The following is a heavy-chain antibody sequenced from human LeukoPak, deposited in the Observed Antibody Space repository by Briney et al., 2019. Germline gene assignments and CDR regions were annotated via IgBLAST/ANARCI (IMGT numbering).Heavy chain of an antibody. CDR1: GYSFSNFW. J-gene: IGHJ5*02. D-gene: IGHD3-16*01. V-gene: IGHV5-51*01. Sequence: GESLKISCKSSGYSFSNFWIGWVRQMPGKGLEWMAVIYPGDSDTRYSPSFQGQVTISAAKSISTAYLQWSSLKASDTAMYYCARLKNAYVSEINNWFDPWGQGTLVTVSS. CDR3: ARLKNAYVSEINNWFDP. CDR2: IYPGDSDT.